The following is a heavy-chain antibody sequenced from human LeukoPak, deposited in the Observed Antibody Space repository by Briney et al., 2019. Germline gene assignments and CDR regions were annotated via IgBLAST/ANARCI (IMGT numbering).Heavy chain of an antibody. CDR1: GDSVSRNNAT. Sequence: SGPGLVKPSQTLSLTCAISGDSVSRNNATWNWIRQSPSRGLEWLGRTYYSSKWYNEYAVSVKSRITTIPDTNKNHFPLQLNFVTPEDTAVYYCARDITGFDYWGQGTLVTVSS. CDR3: ARDITGFDY. V-gene: IGHV6-1*01. J-gene: IGHJ4*02. CDR2: TYYSSKWYN. D-gene: IGHD1-20*01.